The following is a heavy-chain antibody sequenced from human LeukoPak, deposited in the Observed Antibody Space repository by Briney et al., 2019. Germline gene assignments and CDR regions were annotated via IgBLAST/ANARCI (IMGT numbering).Heavy chain of an antibody. D-gene: IGHD3-16*01. Sequence: PGGSLRLSCAASGFTFDDYAMHWVRQAPGKGLEWVSLISGDGGSTYYADSVKGRFTISRDNAKNSLYLQMNSLRAEDTAVYYRARDYSHRGRYYFDYWGQGTLVTVSS. CDR1: GFTFDDYA. CDR3: ARDYSHRGRYYFDY. CDR2: ISGDGGST. V-gene: IGHV3-43*02. J-gene: IGHJ4*02.